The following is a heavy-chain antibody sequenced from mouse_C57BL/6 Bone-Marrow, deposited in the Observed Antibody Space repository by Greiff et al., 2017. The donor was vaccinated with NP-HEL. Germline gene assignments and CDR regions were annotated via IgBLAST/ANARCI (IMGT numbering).Heavy chain of an antibody. Sequence: VQLQQSGAELARPGASVKMSCKASGYTFTSYTMHWVKQRPGQGLEWIGYINPSSGYTKYNQKFKDKATLTADKSSSTAYMQLSSLTSEDSAVYYCARLNYYAMDYWGQGTSVTVSS. CDR2: INPSSGYT. CDR3: ARLNYYAMDY. CDR1: GYTFTSYT. V-gene: IGHV1-4*01. J-gene: IGHJ4*01.